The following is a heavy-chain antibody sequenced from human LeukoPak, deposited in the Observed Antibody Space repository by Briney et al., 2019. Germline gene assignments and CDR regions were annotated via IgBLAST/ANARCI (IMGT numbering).Heavy chain of an antibody. V-gene: IGHV4-4*07. Sequence: PETLSLTCTVSGGSINNYYWSWIRQPAGKGLEWIGRINASGRTNYNPSLKSRVTMSVDTSKNQFSLKVNSVTAADTAVYYCAREYGDFDYWGRGALVTVSS. D-gene: IGHD4-17*01. CDR1: GGSINNYY. CDR3: AREYGDFDY. J-gene: IGHJ4*02. CDR2: INASGRT.